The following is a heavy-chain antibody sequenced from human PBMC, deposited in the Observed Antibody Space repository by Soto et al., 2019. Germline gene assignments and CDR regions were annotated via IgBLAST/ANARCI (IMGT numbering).Heavy chain of an antibody. CDR1: GYTFTGYY. CDR3: ARDWDCSGGACYSVYFDY. D-gene: IGHD2-15*01. J-gene: IGHJ4*02. Sequence: GASVKVSCKASGYTFTGYYMHWVRQAPGQGLEWMGWINPNSGDTNYAQKFQGRVTMTRDTSLSTAYMELSRLRSDDTAVYFCARDWDCSGGACYSVYFDYWGQGTLVTVSS. CDR2: INPNSGDT. V-gene: IGHV1-2*02.